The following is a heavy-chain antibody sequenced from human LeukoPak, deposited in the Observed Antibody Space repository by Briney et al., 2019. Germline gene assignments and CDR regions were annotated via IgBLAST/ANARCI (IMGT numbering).Heavy chain of an antibody. CDR1: GYTFSNYY. V-gene: IGHV1-18*04. D-gene: IGHD5-18*01. CDR3: ARVSYDPYYFDY. J-gene: IGHJ4*02. Sequence: GASVKVSCKASGYTFSNYYIHWVRQAPGQGLEWMGWISAYNGNTNYAQKLQGRVTMTTDTSTSTAYMELRSLRSDDTAVYYCARVSYDPYYFDYWGQGTLVTVSS. CDR2: ISAYNGNT.